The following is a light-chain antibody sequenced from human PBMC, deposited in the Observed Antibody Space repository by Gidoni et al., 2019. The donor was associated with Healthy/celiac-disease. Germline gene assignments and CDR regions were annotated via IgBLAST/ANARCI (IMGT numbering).Light chain of an antibody. CDR2: GKN. J-gene: IGLJ2*01. CDR1: SLRSYY. CDR3: NSRDSSGNPVV. Sequence: SELTQDPAVSVALGQTVRITCQGDSLRSYYASWYQQKPGQAPVLVIYGKNNRPPGFPDRFSGSSSGTTASLSISGAQAEDEADYYCNSRDSSGNPVVFGGGTTLTVL. V-gene: IGLV3-19*01.